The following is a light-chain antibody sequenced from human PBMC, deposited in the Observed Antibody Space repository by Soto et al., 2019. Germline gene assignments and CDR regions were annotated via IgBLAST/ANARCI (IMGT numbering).Light chain of an antibody. J-gene: IGKJ1*01. Sequence: IQLTQYPSSLSSSFGDRVTITCRASQGISSYLAWYQQKPGKAPKLLIYAASTLQSGVPSRFSGSGSGTDFTLTISSLKTEDFATYACQQLNSYPWTFGQGTKVDI. CDR1: QGISSY. CDR3: QQLNSYPWT. CDR2: AAS. V-gene: IGKV1-9*01.